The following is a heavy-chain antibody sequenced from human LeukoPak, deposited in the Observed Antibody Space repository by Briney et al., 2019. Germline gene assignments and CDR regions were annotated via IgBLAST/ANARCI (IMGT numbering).Heavy chain of an antibody. CDR2: IWYDGSNK. V-gene: IGHV3-33*01. Sequence: GGSLRLSCAASGFTFSSYGMHWVRQAPGKGLEWVAVIWYDGSNKYYADSVKGRFTISRDNSKNTLYLQMNSLRAEDTAVYYCARGRAYCGGDCYRPGFDYWGQGTLVTVSS. CDR1: GFTFSSYG. J-gene: IGHJ4*02. D-gene: IGHD2-21*02. CDR3: ARGRAYCGGDCYRPGFDY.